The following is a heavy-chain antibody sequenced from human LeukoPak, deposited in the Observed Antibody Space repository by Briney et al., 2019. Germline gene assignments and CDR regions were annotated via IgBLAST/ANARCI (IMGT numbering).Heavy chain of an antibody. CDR3: ASSGNYRFDY. CDR2: ITASGTAM. V-gene: IGHV3-48*02. D-gene: IGHD1-26*01. CDR1: GFTLSSYS. J-gene: IGHJ4*02. Sequence: GGSLRLSCAASGFTLSSYSMNWVRQARGKGMEWVSHITASGTAMFYADSVKGRFTISRDNAKNSLYLQMNSLRDEDTAVYYCASSGNYRFDYWGQGTLVTVSS.